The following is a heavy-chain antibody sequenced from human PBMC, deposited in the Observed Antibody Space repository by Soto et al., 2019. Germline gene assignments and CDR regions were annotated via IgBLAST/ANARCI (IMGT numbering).Heavy chain of an antibody. CDR1: GYTFTSYG. V-gene: IGHV1-18*04. D-gene: IGHD5-12*01. J-gene: IGHJ4*02. CDR2: ISAYNGNT. CDR3: ARVGGGYDWGYYFDY. Sequence: ASVKVSCKASGYTFTSYGISWVRQAPGQGLEWMGWISAYNGNTNYAQKLQGRVTMTTDTSTSTAYMELRSLRSDDTAVYYCARVGGGYDWGYYFDYWGQGTLVTVSS.